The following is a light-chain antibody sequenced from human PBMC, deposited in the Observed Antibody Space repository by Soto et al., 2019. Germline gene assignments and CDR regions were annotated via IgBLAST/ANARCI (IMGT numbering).Light chain of an antibody. J-gene: IGLJ3*02. CDR1: SSNIGAGYD. CDR3: QSYDSSLSGGV. Sequence: QSVLTQPPSVSGAPGQRVTISCTESSSNIGAGYDVHWYQQLPGTAPKLLIYGNSNRPSGVPDRFSGSKSRTSASLPITGLQAEDEADYYCQSYDSSLSGGVFGGGTKLTVL. V-gene: IGLV1-40*01. CDR2: GNS.